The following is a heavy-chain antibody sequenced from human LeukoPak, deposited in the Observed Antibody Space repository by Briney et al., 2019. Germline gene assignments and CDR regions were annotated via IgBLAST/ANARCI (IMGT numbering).Heavy chain of an antibody. J-gene: IGHJ4*02. D-gene: IGHD4-23*01. V-gene: IGHV3-64*01. CDR3: ARGAHKRDDYGGFFDY. CDR1: GFTFSSYE. CDR2: ISGDGGTT. Sequence: PGGSLRLSCAASGFTFSSYEMNWVRQAPGKGLEYVSAISGDGGTTYYANSVKGRFTISRDNSKNTLYLQMNSLRAEDTAVYYCARGAHKRDDYGGFFDYWGQGTLVTVSS.